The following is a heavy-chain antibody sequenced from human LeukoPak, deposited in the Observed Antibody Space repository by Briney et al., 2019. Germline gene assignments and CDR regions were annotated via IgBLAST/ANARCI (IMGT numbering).Heavy chain of an antibody. Sequence: PSETLSLTCTVSGASISSSAYYWGWIRQPPGKGLEWIGSIDGSNYYRGSTYYNPSLKSRVTIHVDTSKDQFSLKLSSVTAADTAVYYCARLETSVTEHNWFDPWGQGTLVTVSS. D-gene: IGHD2-21*02. CDR1: GASISSSAYY. J-gene: IGHJ5*02. CDR2: IDGSNYYRGST. CDR3: ARLETSVTEHNWFDP. V-gene: IGHV4-39*01.